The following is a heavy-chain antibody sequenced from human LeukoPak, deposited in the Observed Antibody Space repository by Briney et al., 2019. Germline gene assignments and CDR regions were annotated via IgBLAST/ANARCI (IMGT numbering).Heavy chain of an antibody. CDR1: GASISSNNW. CDR3: ATEQNYDMLTGYRVFDY. V-gene: IGHV4-4*02. D-gene: IGHD3-9*01. J-gene: IGHJ4*02. Sequence: SETLSLTCAVSGASISSNNWWTWVRQPPGKGLEWIGSYYYTGSTNYNPSLESRVTISADTSKNQFSLKLSSVTAADTAVYYCATEQNYDMLTGYRVFDYWGQGTLVTLSS. CDR2: YYYTGST.